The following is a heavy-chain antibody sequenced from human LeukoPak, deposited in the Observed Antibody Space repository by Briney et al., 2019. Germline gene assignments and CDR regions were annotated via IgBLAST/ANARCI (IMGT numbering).Heavy chain of an antibody. J-gene: IGHJ4*02. V-gene: IGHV3-23*01. Sequence: GGSLRLSCAASGFTLSSYAMTWVRQAPGRGLEWVSSVDGGGGGTYYADSVKGRFTISRDNSKDTLYLQMNGLRAEDTAVYFCARQSAGSAAWYSLHYDFWGQGTLVTVSS. CDR1: GFTLSSYA. CDR2: VDGGGGGT. CDR3: ARQSAGSAAWYSLHYDF. D-gene: IGHD6-13*01.